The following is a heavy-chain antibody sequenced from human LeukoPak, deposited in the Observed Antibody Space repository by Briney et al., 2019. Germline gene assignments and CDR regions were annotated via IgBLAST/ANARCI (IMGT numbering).Heavy chain of an antibody. Sequence: SGPPLVNPTQTLTLTCTFSGFSLSTSGVGVSWIRQPPGKALQWLALIYWDDDKHYRPSLKSRLTITKDTSKNQVVLTMTNMDPVDTATYYCARSGEGDYSLAFDYWGRGTLVTVSS. J-gene: IGHJ4*02. V-gene: IGHV2-5*02. CDR3: ARSGEGDYSLAFDY. D-gene: IGHD4-17*01. CDR2: IYWDDDK. CDR1: GFSLSTSGVG.